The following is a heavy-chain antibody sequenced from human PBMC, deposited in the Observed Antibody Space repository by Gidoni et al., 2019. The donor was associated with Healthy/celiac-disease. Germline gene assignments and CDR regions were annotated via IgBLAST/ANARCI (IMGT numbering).Heavy chain of an antibody. D-gene: IGHD3-22*01. CDR2: IYWNDDK. CDR3: AHRNMIVAEDGFDY. Sequence: QITLKESGPTLVKPTQTLTLTCTFSGFSLSTSGVGVGWLRQPPGKALEWLALIYWNDDKRYSPSLKSRLTITKDTSKNQVVLTMTNMDPVDTATYYCAHRNMIVAEDGFDYWGQGTLVTVSS. CDR1: GFSLSTSGVG. J-gene: IGHJ4*02. V-gene: IGHV2-5*01.